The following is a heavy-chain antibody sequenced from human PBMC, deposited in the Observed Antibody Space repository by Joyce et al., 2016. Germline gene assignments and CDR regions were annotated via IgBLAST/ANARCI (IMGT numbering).Heavy chain of an antibody. D-gene: IGHD4-17*01. CDR3: AKADYGDKIDAFDI. J-gene: IGHJ3*02. CDR1: GFTFSSYS. CDR2: ISSSSRTI. V-gene: IGHV3-48*01. Sequence: EVQLVESGGGLVQLGGSLRLSCAASGFTFSSYSMNWVRQAPGKGLDWFSYISSSSRTIYYAGAVKGRFTISKDKAKNSLYLRMNSLRAEDTAVYNCAKADYGDKIDAFDIWGQGTMVTVSS.